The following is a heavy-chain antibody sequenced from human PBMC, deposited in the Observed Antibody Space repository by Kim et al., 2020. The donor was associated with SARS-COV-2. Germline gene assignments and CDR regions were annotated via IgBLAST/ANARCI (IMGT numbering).Heavy chain of an antibody. CDR1: GFSLSTSGMC. D-gene: IGHD6-19*01. CDR2: IDWDDDK. Sequence: SGPTLVNPTQTLTLTCTFSGFSLSTSGMCVSWIRQPPGKALEWLALIDWDDDKYYSTSLKTRLTISKDTSKNQVVLTMTNMDPVYTATYYCARSYSSGWLVSGFDPWGQGTLVTVSS. J-gene: IGHJ5*02. CDR3: ARSYSSGWLVSGFDP. V-gene: IGHV2-70*01.